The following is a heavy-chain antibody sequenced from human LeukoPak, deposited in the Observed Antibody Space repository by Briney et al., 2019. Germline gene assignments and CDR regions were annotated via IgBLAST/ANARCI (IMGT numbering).Heavy chain of an antibody. Sequence: ASVKVSCTASGYTFTSYGISWVRQAPGQGLEWMGWISAYNGNTNYAQKLQGRVTMTTDTSTSTAYMELRSLRSDDTAVYYCARDARYCSSTSCYGGRDFDYWGQGTLVTVSS. CDR3: ARDARYCSSTSCYGGRDFDY. V-gene: IGHV1-18*01. CDR2: ISAYNGNT. D-gene: IGHD2-2*01. J-gene: IGHJ4*02. CDR1: GYTFTSYG.